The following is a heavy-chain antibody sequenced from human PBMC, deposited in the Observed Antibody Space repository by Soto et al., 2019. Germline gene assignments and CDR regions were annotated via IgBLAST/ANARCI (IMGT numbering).Heavy chain of an antibody. J-gene: IGHJ4*02. V-gene: IGHV3-7*01. D-gene: IGHD3-10*01. Sequence: EVQLVESGGGLVQPGGSLRLSCAASGFTFSSFWMSWVRRAPGKGLEWVANTKQDGSDKNYVGSVKVRFTISRDNAKNSLYLQMNSLRVEDTAVYYCARDVSGKLGHDSWGQGTLVTVSS. CDR2: TKQDGSDK. CDR3: ARDVSGKLGHDS. CDR1: GFTFSSFW.